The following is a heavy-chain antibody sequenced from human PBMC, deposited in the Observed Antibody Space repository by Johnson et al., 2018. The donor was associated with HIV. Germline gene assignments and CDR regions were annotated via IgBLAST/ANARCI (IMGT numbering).Heavy chain of an antibody. D-gene: IGHD5-18*01. V-gene: IGHV3-7*01. CDR2: IKQDGSEN. CDR1: GFSFRSYW. Sequence: VQLVESGGGLVQPGGSLRLSCAASGFSFRSYWMSWVRQAPGKGLEWVANIKQDGSENYYVDSVKGRLTISRDNAKNSLYLQMNSLRAEDTAVYYCARDWGTIQLWSSGAFDIWGQGTMVTVSS. J-gene: IGHJ3*02. CDR3: ARDWGTIQLWSSGAFDI.